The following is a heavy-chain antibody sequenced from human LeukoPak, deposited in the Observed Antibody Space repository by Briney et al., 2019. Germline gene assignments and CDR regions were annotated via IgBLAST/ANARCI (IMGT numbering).Heavy chain of an antibody. V-gene: IGHV1-69*05. CDR3: AAGDSSAPLYFDL. Sequence: ASVKVSCKASGATFSSYAISWVRQAPGQGLEWMGGIIPIFGTANYAQKFQGRVTITRDTSASTAYMELSSLRSEDTAVYYCAAGDSSAPLYFDLWGRGTLVTVSS. D-gene: IGHD3-22*01. CDR2: IIPIFGTA. J-gene: IGHJ2*01. CDR1: GATFSSYA.